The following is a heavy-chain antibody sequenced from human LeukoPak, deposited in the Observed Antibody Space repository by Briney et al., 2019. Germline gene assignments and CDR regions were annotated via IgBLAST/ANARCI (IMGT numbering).Heavy chain of an antibody. J-gene: IGHJ3*02. Sequence: GASVKVSCKVSGYTLTELSMHWVRQAPGKGLEWMGGFDPEDGETIYAQKFQGRVTMTEDTSTDAAYMELSSLRSEDTAVYYCATDWRRYSGSNGAFDIWGQGTMVTVSS. CDR1: GYTLTELS. V-gene: IGHV1-24*01. CDR2: FDPEDGET. D-gene: IGHD1-26*01. CDR3: ATDWRRYSGSNGAFDI.